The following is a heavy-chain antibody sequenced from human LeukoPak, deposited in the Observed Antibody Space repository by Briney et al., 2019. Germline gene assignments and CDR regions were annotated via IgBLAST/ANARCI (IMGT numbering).Heavy chain of an antibody. CDR1: GYTFTGYY. Sequence: ASVKVSCKASGYTFTGYYMHWVRQAPGQGLEWMGWINPNSGGTNYAQKFQGRVTMTRDMSTSTVYMELSSLRSEDTAVYYCAEGAAYYGSGSEYFYYMDVWGKGTTVTISS. CDR3: AEGAAYYGSGSEYFYYMDV. J-gene: IGHJ6*03. D-gene: IGHD3-10*01. CDR2: INPNSGGT. V-gene: IGHV1-2*02.